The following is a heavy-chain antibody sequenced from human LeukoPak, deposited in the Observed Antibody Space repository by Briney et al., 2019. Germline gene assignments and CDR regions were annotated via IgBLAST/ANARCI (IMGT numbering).Heavy chain of an antibody. V-gene: IGHV3-21*01. CDR3: ARDGTAAGTAFDY. J-gene: IGHJ4*02. CDR2: ISSSSSYI. D-gene: IGHD6-13*01. CDR1: GFTFSSYS. Sequence: GGSLRLSCAASGFTFSSYSMNWVRQAPGKGLEWVSSISSSSSYIHYADSVKGRFTISRDNAKNSLYLQMNSLRAEDTAVYYCARDGTAAGTAFDYWGQGTLVTVSS.